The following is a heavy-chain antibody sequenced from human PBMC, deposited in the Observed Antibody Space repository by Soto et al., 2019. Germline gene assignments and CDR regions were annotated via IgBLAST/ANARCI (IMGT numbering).Heavy chain of an antibody. CDR2: IDWDDDK. CDR1: GFSLSTSGMC. D-gene: IGHD5-12*01. CDR3: ARIQWLRGTGYYFDY. Sequence: SGPTLVNPTQTLTLTCTFSGFSLSTSGMCVSWIRQPPGKALEWLALIDWDDDKYYSTSLKTRLTISKDTSKNQVVLTMTNMDPVDTATYYCARIQWLRGTGYYFDYWGQGTLVTVSS. J-gene: IGHJ4*02. V-gene: IGHV2-70*01.